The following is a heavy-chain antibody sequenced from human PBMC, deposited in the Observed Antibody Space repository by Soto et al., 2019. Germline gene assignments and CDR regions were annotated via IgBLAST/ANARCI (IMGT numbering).Heavy chain of an antibody. CDR3: AKPWAGLEAPGPPRANVAL. CDR1: GFTFSDYA. J-gene: IGHJ2*01. V-gene: IGHV3-30*18. CDR2: ISYDGSDK. D-gene: IGHD3-16*01. Sequence: QEQLVESGGGVVQPGGSLRLSCAASGFTFSDYAVHWVRQAPGKGLERVAMISYDGSDKYYADSVKGRFAISRDNSRNTLALQLNSLRPEATAVYPCAKPWAGLEAPGPPRANVALWGRGALVTVYS.